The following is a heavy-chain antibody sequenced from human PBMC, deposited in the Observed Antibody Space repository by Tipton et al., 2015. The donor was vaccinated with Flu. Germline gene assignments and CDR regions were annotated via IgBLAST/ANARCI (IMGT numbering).Heavy chain of an antibody. V-gene: IGHV4-38-2*01. CDR2: IYHSGSP. J-gene: IGHJ2*01. Sequence: TLSLTCAVSRDSVSSNYLWVWIRQPPGKGLEWIGSIYHSGSPYSNPSLRSRLTILVDTSKNQFSLRLSSVTAADTAVYYCARQYGDRRKYFDLWGRGTLITVSS. CDR3: ARQYGDRRKYFDL. CDR1: RDSVSSNYL. D-gene: IGHD4-17*01.